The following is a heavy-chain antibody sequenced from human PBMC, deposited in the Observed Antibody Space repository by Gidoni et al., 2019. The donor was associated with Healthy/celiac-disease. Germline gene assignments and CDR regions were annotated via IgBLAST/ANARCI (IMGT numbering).Heavy chain of an antibody. Sequence: TISVDTSKNQFSLKLSSVTAADTAVYYCARGTAVTGGYFDYWGQGTLVTVSS. V-gene: IGHV4-30-2*04. D-gene: IGHD4-4*01. CDR3: ARGTAVTGGYFDY. J-gene: IGHJ4*02.